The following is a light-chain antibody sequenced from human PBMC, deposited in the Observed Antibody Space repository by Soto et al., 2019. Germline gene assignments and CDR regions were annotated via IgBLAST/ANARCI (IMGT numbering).Light chain of an antibody. CDR2: DVS. V-gene: IGLV2-11*01. J-gene: IGLJ1*01. CDR1: SNDVGGYKY. Sequence: QSALTQPRSVSGSPGQSVTISCTGTSNDVGGYKYVSWYQQYPGKAPKLMIYDVSKRPSGVPDRFSGSKSGNTASLTISGLQAEDEADYYCAAWDDSLSGYVFGTGTKLTVL. CDR3: AAWDDSLSGYV.